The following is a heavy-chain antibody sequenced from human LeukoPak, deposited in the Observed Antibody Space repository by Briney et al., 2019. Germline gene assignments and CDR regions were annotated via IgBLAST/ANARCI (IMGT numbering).Heavy chain of an antibody. CDR3: ARGGAGPLRD. CDR2: IHYSGST. CDR1: GGSISSYY. D-gene: IGHD3-16*01. Sequence: SETLSLTCTVSGGSISSYYWSWIRQPPGKGLEWIGYIHYSGSTNYNPSLKSRVTISVDTSKNQFSLKLSSVTAADTAVYFCARGGAGPLRDWGQGTLVTVSS. V-gene: IGHV4-59*01. J-gene: IGHJ4*02.